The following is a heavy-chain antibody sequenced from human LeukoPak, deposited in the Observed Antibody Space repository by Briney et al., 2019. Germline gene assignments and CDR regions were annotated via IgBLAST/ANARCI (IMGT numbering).Heavy chain of an antibody. D-gene: IGHD6-6*01. V-gene: IGHV4-34*01. J-gene: IGHJ5*02. CDR3: ARDDSSSSTRFDP. CDR2: INHSGST. CDR1: GGPFSGYY. Sequence: PSETLSLTWAVYGGPFSGYYWSWIRQPPGKGLEWIGEINHSGSTNYNPSLKSRVTISVDTSKNQFSLKLSSVTAADTAVYYCARDDSSSSTRFDPWGQGTLVTVSS.